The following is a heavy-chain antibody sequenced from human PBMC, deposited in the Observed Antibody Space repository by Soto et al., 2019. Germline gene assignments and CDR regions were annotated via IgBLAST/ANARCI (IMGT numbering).Heavy chain of an antibody. V-gene: IGHV3-23*01. J-gene: IGHJ6*02. D-gene: IGHD2-8*01. CDR2: ISGSGDGT. Sequence: LXLXCAASGFIVSDXAMSWVHQAPGKGLEWVSSISGSGDGTSYGDSVKGRFTLSRDTSQKTLYLQMNNLRGEHTPVYFCKKSRRSVLMVYGFGGMDVWGRGTTGTVS. CDR1: GFIVSDXA. CDR3: KKSRRSVLMVYGFGGMDV.